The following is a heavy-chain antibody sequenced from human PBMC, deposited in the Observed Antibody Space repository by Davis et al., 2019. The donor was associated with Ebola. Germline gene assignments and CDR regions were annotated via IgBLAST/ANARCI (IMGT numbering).Heavy chain of an antibody. D-gene: IGHD2-15*01. CDR2: IWYDGSRK. CDR3: AIPDCSGANCYSVYIKN. V-gene: IGHV3-33*01. Sequence: GESLKISCAASGFNFRSYGMHWVRQAPDKGLEWVAVIWYDGSRKYYGDSVKGRFTISRGNSNNLLYLQMNSLRAEDTAVYYCAIPDCSGANCYSVYIKNWGQGTLVTVSS. J-gene: IGHJ4*02. CDR1: GFNFRSYG.